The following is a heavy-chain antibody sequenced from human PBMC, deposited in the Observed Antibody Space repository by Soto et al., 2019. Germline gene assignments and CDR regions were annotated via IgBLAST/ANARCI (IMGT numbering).Heavy chain of an antibody. CDR1: CVSMISYY. D-gene: IGHD5-12*01. Sequence: QVRLQESGPGLVQPSETLSLTCTVSCVSMISYYWSWIRQPPGRELEWIGFIYYAGSTKYNPSLNSRGTISVDTSNNQFSLTLTSVNAEDTAVYYCARRIVATETFDYWGQGTLVTVSS. CDR2: IYYAGST. V-gene: IGHV4-59*08. CDR3: ARRIVATETFDY. J-gene: IGHJ4*02.